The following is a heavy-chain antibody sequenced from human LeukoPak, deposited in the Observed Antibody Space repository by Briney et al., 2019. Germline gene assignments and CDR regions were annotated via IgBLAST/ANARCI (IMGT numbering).Heavy chain of an antibody. J-gene: IGHJ4*02. CDR2: INPASGST. Sequence: GGSVKVSCKASGYTFTDYYFHWVRQAPGQGLEWMGIINPASGSTTYAQSFQGRVTMTRDTSTSTVYMELSSLRSEDTAVYFCARDWLVGVTTALDSWGQGTLVIVSS. CDR3: ARDWLVGVTTALDS. V-gene: IGHV1-46*01. CDR1: GYTFTDYY. D-gene: IGHD4-17*01.